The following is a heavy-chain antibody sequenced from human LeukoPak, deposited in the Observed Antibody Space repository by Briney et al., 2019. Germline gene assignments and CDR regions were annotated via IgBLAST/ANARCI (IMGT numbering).Heavy chain of an antibody. D-gene: IGHD1-14*01. CDR2: ITHIGST. J-gene: IGHJ3*02. CDR3: ARDRISINALDM. V-gene: IGHV4-59*11. Sequence: PSETLSLTCTVSGASISGHYLTWIRQPPGKGLEWIGYITHIGSTNYNPSLKSRVTISVDTSKNQFSLKLTSVTAADTAVYYCARDRISINALDMWGQGTMVTVSS. CDR1: GASISGHY.